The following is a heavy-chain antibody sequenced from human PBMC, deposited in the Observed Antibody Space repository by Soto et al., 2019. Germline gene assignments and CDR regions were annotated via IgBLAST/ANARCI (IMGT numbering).Heavy chain of an antibody. CDR3: ARGVYGAFLHY. Sequence: SETLSLTCTVSGGPMVSYYWSWIRHTPGKGLEWIAYVEHHGRTEEKSSLASRVTISIDSSQNQFSLKLRSVTPADTGMYFCARGVYGAFLHYWGQRTQLTVSS. D-gene: IGHD3-10*01. J-gene: IGHJ4*02. CDR1: GGPMVSYY. CDR2: VEHHGRT. V-gene: IGHV4-59*01.